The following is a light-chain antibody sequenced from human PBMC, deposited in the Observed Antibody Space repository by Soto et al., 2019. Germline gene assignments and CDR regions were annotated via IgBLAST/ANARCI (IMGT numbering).Light chain of an antibody. CDR3: CSYAGDITWV. CDR1: SSDVGNSDL. CDR2: EVN. Sequence: QSALTQPASVSGSPGQSITISCTGTSSDVGNSDLVSWYQHLPGKAPKLMIYEVNKRPSGVSTRFSGSKSGNTASLTISGLQSEDEADYYCCSYAGDITWVFGGGTKVTVL. V-gene: IGLV2-23*02. J-gene: IGLJ3*02.